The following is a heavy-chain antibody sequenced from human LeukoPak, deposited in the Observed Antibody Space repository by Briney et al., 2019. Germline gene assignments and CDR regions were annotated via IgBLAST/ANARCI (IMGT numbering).Heavy chain of an antibody. V-gene: IGHV5-51*01. D-gene: IGHD2-8*01. CDR2: IFPGDSET. Sequence: GESLKISCQGSGYSFTNYWIGWVRQMPGKGLEWMGVIFPGDSETKYSLAFQGQVTISADKSITTAYVQWTSLKASDTAMYYCARLNNEFDIWGQGTMVTVSS. CDR3: ARLNNEFDI. CDR1: GYSFTNYW. J-gene: IGHJ3*02.